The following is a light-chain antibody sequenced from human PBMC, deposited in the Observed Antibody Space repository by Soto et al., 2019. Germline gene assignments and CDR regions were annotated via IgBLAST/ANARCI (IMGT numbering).Light chain of an antibody. CDR2: WAS. CDR3: QQYYSSSLT. Sequence: DIVMTQSPDSLAVSLGEMATIKCRSSQTILKSSIKKNSLAWYQQKPGQPPRLLIYWASTRDSGVPDRFSGSGSGTDFPLTITRLQAEDVAVYYCQQYYSSSLTFGGGTKVEIK. V-gene: IGKV4-1*01. CDR1: QTILKSSIKKNS. J-gene: IGKJ4*01.